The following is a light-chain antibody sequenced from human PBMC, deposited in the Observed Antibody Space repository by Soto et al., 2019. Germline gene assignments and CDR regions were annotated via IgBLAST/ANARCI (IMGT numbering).Light chain of an antibody. Sequence: EIVLTQSPGTLSLSPGERATLSCRASQSVSSYLAWYQQKPGQAPRLLIYGASTRATGIPARFSGSGSGTEFTLTISSLQSEDFAVYYCQQYKNWPPITFGQGTR. CDR1: QSVSSY. CDR2: GAS. CDR3: QQYKNWPPIT. V-gene: IGKV3-15*01. J-gene: IGKJ5*01.